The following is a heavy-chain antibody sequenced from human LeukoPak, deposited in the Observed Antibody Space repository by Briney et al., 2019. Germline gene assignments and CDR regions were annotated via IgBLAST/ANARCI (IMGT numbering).Heavy chain of an antibody. J-gene: IGHJ4*02. D-gene: IGHD4-17*01. V-gene: IGHV4-39*02. CDR2: IYYSGST. Sequence: SETLSLTCTVSDGSISSSSYYWGWIRQPPGKGLEWIGSIYYSGSTYDNPSLRSRVTISVDTFKNHFSLKLSSVTAADTAVYYCARLRDYGYYFDYWGQGTLVTVSS. CDR3: ARLRDYGYYFDY. CDR1: DGSISSSSYY.